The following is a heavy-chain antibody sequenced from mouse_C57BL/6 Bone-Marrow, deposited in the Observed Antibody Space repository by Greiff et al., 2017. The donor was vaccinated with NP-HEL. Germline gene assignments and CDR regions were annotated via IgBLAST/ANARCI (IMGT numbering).Heavy chain of an antibody. J-gene: IGHJ3*01. Sequence: QVHVKQSGAELVKPGASVNVSCKASGYTFTSYWMHWVKQRPGQGLEWIGRIHPSDSDTNYNQKFKGKATLTVDKSSSTAYMQLSSLTSEDSAVYYCAIKTVQFAYWGQGTLVTVSA. D-gene: IGHD1-1*01. CDR2: IHPSDSDT. CDR1: GYTFTSYW. CDR3: AIKTVQFAY. V-gene: IGHV1-74*01.